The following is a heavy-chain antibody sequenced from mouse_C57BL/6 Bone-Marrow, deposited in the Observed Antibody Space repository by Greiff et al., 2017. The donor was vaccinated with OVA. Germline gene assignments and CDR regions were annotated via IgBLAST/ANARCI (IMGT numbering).Heavy chain of an antibody. CDR3: ATSSYEDAMDY. CDR2: IYPGDGDT. J-gene: IGHJ4*01. D-gene: IGHD1-1*01. Sequence: QVQLKESGPELVKPGASVKISCKASGYAFSSSWMNWVKQRPGKGLEWIGRIYPGDGDTNYNGKFKGKATLTADKSSSTAYMQLSSLTSEDSAVYFCATSSYEDAMDYWGQGTSVTVSS. CDR1: GYAFSSSW. V-gene: IGHV1-82*01.